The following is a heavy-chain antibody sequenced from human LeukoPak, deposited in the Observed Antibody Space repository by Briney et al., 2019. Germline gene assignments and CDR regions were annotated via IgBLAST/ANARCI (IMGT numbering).Heavy chain of an antibody. CDR3: AKGAGGSGRC. J-gene: IGHJ1*01. Sequence: PGGSLRLSCAASGFTFSNFAMNWVRQAPGEGLEWVSGISCSSDNTYYADSVKGRFTISRDNSKNMLYLQMNSLRAEDTAVYYCAKGAGGSGRCWGQGTLVTVSS. V-gene: IGHV3-23*01. CDR1: GFTFSNFA. D-gene: IGHD1-26*01. CDR2: ISCSSDNT.